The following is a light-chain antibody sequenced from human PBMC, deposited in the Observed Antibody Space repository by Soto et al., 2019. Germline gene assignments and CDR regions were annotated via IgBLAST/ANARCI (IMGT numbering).Light chain of an antibody. CDR1: QGISSY. J-gene: IGKJ4*01. CDR2: AAS. V-gene: IGKV1-9*01. CDR3: HQLNGYPFLT. Sequence: DIQLTQSPSFLSASVGDRATITCRASQGISSYLAWYQQKPGKDPKLLIYAASTLQSGVPSRFSGSGSGAAFTLTISSLQPDDFATFYCHQLNGYPFLTFGGGTKVEIK.